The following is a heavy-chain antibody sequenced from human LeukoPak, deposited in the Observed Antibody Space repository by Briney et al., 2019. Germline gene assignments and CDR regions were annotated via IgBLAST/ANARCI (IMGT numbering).Heavy chain of an antibody. CDR2: IYHSGST. Sequence: PSETLSLTCTVSGGSISSGGYYWSWIRQPPGKGLEWIGYIYHSGSTYYNPSLKSRVTISVDRSKNQFSLKLSSVTAADTAVYYCARDSCSSTSCYTWYFDLWGRGTLVTVSS. CDR1: GGSISSGGYY. J-gene: IGHJ2*01. CDR3: ARDSCSSTSCYTWYFDL. D-gene: IGHD2-2*02. V-gene: IGHV4-30-2*01.